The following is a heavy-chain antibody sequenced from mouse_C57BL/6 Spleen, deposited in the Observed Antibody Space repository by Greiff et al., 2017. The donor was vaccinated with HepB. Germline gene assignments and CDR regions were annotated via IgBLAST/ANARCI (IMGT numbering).Heavy chain of an antibody. CDR3: AGGLLRSYAMDY. V-gene: IGHV5-17*01. Sequence: DVHLVESGGGLVKPGGSLKLSCAASGFTFSDYGMHWVRQAPEKGLEWVAYISSGSSTIYYADTVKGRFTISRDNAKNTLFLQMTSLRSEDTAMYYCAGGLLRSYAMDYWGQGTSVTVSS. CDR2: ISSGSSTI. CDR1: GFTFSDYG. J-gene: IGHJ4*01. D-gene: IGHD1-1*01.